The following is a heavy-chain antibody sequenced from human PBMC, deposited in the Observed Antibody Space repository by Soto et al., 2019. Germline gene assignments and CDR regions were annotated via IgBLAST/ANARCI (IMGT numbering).Heavy chain of an antibody. CDR1: GGSFSGYY. V-gene: IGHV4-34*01. CDR2: INHIGST. J-gene: IGHJ4*02. D-gene: IGHD3-3*01. Sequence: SETLSLTCAVYGGSFSGYYWSWIRQPPGKGLDWIGEINHIGSTNYNPSLKSRVTISVDTSKNQFSLKLSSVTAADTAVYYCARGPVNRRITIFGVVTPFDYWGQGTLVTVSS. CDR3: ARGPVNRRITIFGVVTPFDY.